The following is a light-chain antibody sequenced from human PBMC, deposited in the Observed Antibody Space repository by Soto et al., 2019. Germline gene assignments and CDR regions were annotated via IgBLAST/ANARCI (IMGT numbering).Light chain of an antibody. CDR2: YYSDSDK. V-gene: IGLV5-37*01. Sequence: QTVVTQPPSSSASPGESASLTCTLPSDINVGSYNIYWYQQKPGSPPGYLLYYYSDSDKGQGSGVPSRFSGSKDASANTGILLISGLQSEDEADYYCMIWPSNAVFGTGTKLTVL. CDR3: MIWPSNAV. CDR1: SDINVGSYN. J-gene: IGLJ1*01.